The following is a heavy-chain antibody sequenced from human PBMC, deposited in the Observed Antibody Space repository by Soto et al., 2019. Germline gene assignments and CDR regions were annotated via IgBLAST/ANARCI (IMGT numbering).Heavy chain of an antibody. Sequence: GGSLRLSCAASGFTVSNNYMSWVRQGPGKGLEWVSTIYRGDSTYYADSVKGRFTISRDNSKNTLYLQMNSLRAEDTAVYYCARDITMVRGVIARYYYGMDVWGQGTTVTVSS. CDR1: GFTVSNNY. D-gene: IGHD3-10*01. CDR3: ARDITMVRGVIARYYYGMDV. J-gene: IGHJ6*01. V-gene: IGHV3-53*01. CDR2: IYRGDST.